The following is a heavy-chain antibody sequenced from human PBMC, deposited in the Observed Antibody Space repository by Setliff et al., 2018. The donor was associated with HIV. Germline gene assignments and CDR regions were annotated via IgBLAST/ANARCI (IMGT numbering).Heavy chain of an antibody. CDR2: ISWNSGSI. Sequence: GGSLRLSCAASGFTFDDYAMHWVRQAPGKGLEWVSGISWNSGSICYADSVKGRFTISRNNAKNSLYLQMKSLRLEDTALYYCTKEASRFGESFRECDAFDIWGQGTVVTVSS. CDR3: TKEASRFGESFRECDAFDI. D-gene: IGHD3-10*01. CDR1: GFTFDDYA. J-gene: IGHJ3*02. V-gene: IGHV3-9*01.